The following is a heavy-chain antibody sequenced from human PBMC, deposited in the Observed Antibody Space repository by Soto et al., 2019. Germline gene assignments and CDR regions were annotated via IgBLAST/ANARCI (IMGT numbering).Heavy chain of an antibody. V-gene: IGHV3-48*02. CDR1: GFTFSSYS. D-gene: IGHD6-6*01. Sequence: EVQLVESGGGLVQPGGSLRLSCAASGFTFSSYSMNWVRQAPGKGLEWVSYISSSSSTIYYADSVKGRFTISRDNAKNSLYLKMNSLRDEDTAVYYCARSHSSSLLVYYFDYWGQGTLVTVSS. CDR2: ISSSSSTI. J-gene: IGHJ4*02. CDR3: ARSHSSSLLVYYFDY.